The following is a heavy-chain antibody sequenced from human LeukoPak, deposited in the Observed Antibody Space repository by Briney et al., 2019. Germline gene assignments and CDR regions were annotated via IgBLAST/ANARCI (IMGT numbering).Heavy chain of an antibody. D-gene: IGHD2-15*01. V-gene: IGHV1-8*01. CDR2: MNPNSGNT. CDR3: ARMRDSSYYCYYGMDV. CDR1: GYTFTSYD. J-gene: IGHJ6*02. Sequence: ASVNVSCKASGYTFTSYDINWVRQATGQGLEWMGWMNPNSGNTGYAQKFQGRVTMTRNTSISTAYMELSSLRSEDTAVYYCARMRDSSYYCYYGMDVWGQGTTVTVSS.